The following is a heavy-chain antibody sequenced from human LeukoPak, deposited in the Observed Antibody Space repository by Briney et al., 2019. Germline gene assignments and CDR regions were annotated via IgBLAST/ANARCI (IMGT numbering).Heavy chain of an antibody. Sequence: PGGSLRLSCAASGFTFSSYAMHWVRQAPGKGLEWVAVISYDGSNKYYADSVKGRFTISRDNSKNTLYLQMNSLRAEDTAVYYLGGVGSGSYSFDYWGQGTLVTVSS. CDR1: GFTFSSYA. J-gene: IGHJ4*02. CDR3: GGVGSGSYSFDY. V-gene: IGHV3-30-3*01. D-gene: IGHD3-10*01. CDR2: ISYDGSNK.